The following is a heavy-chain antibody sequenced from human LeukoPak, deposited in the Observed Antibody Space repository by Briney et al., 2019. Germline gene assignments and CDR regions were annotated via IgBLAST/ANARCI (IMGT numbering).Heavy chain of an antibody. J-gene: IGHJ4*02. D-gene: IGHD6-19*01. CDR2: IYYRGST. CDR1: GGSISSYY. CDR3: ARQLDNSGWYGFDY. Sequence: SETLSLTCTVSGGSISSYYWSWIRQPPGKGLEWIGYIYYRGSTNYNPSLKSRVTISVDTSRNQFSLKLSSVTAADTAVYYCARQLDNSGWYGFDYWGQGTLVTVSS. V-gene: IGHV4-59*08.